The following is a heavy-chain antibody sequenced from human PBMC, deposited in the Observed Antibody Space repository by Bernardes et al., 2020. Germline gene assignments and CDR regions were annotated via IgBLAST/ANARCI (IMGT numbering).Heavy chain of an antibody. CDR1: GFTFSSYG. V-gene: IGHV3-33*08. D-gene: IGHD4-17*01. CDR2: IWYDGSNK. J-gene: IGHJ6*02. CDR3: ARDPSRSATVTTRLHYYYGMDV. Sequence: GGSLRLSRAASGFTFSSYGMHWVRQAPGKGLEWVAVIWYDGSNKYYADSVKGRFTISRDNSKNTLYLQMNSLRAEDTAVYYCARDPSRSATVTTRLHYYYGMDVWGQGTTVTVSS.